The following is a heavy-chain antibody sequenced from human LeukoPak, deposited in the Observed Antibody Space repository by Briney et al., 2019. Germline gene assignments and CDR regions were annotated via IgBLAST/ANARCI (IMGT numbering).Heavy chain of an antibody. CDR2: INSDGRST. Sequence: GGSLRLSCAGSGITFSCYWMHWVRQAPGKGLVWVSHINSDGRSTNYADSVKGRFTISRDNAKNTLYLQMNSLRAEDTAVYYCARSAYPGNSVIEDWGRGTLVTVSS. CDR1: GITFSCYW. V-gene: IGHV3-74*01. J-gene: IGHJ4*02. CDR3: ARSAYPGNSVIED. D-gene: IGHD4-23*01.